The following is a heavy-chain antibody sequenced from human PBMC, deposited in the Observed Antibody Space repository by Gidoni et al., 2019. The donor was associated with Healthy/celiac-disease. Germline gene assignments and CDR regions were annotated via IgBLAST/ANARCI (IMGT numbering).Heavy chain of an antibody. CDR3: ARQGYCSGGSCYTRNNWFDP. D-gene: IGHD2-15*01. V-gene: IGHV4-39*01. CDR1: GGSISSSSYY. CDR2: MYYSGST. J-gene: IGHJ5*02. Sequence: QLQLQESGPGLVKPSETLSLTCTVSGGSISSSSYYWGWIRQPPGKGLEWLGSMYYSGSTYYNPSLKSRVTISVDTSKNQFSLKLSSVTAADTAVYYCARQGYCSGGSCYTRNNWFDPWGQGTLVTVSS.